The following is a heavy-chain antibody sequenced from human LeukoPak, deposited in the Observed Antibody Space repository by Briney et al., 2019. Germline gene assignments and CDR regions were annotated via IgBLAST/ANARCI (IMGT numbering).Heavy chain of an antibody. CDR1: GFTFSSYW. CDR3: ARDSVPGTTSPWFDP. Sequence: GGSLRLSCAASGFTFSSYWMHWVRQAPGKGLVWVSHINTDGSTTSYADSVKGRFTISRDNAKNSLYLQMNSLRAEDTAVYYCARDSVPGTTSPWFDPWGQGTLVTVSS. J-gene: IGHJ5*02. CDR2: INTDGSTT. D-gene: IGHD1-7*01. V-gene: IGHV3-74*01.